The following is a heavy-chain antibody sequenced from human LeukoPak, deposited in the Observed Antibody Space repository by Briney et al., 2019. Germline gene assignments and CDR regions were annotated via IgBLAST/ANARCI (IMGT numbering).Heavy chain of an antibody. D-gene: IGHD6-13*01. J-gene: IGHJ4*02. CDR3: ARTPAGGSSWFFDY. Sequence: RGSLRLSCAASGFTFSSYGMHWVRQAPGKGLEWVAVIWYDGSNKYYADSVKGRFTISRDNSKNTLYLQMNSLRAEDKAVYYCARTPAGGSSWFFDYWGQGTLVTVSS. V-gene: IGHV3-33*01. CDR2: IWYDGSNK. CDR1: GFTFSSYG.